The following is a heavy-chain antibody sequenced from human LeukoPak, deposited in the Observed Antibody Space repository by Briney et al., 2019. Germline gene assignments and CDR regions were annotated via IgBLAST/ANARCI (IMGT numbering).Heavy chain of an antibody. D-gene: IGHD3-9*01. V-gene: IGHV4-59*01. Sequence: SETLSLTCTVSGGSISSYYWSWIRQPPGKGLEWIGYIYYSGSTNYNPSLKSRVTISVDTSKNQFSLKLSPVTAADTAVYYCARHYDILTGYDSWYFDYWGQGTLVTVSS. CDR1: GGSISSYY. CDR2: IYYSGST. CDR3: ARHYDILTGYDSWYFDY. J-gene: IGHJ4*02.